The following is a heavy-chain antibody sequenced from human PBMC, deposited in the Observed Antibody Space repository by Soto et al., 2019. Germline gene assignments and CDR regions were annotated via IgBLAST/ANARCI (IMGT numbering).Heavy chain of an antibody. Sequence: QVQLVQSGAEVRRTGSSVKVSCKASGGSFSYYAFSWVRQGPGQGLEWMGGFIPLFGTTKYAQTFQGRVTITADESTKIDYMKLSSLIYEDTAVYYCARSGEAYYDVLTGYYKGSWFDPWGQGTLVTVSS. D-gene: IGHD3-9*01. CDR3: ARSGEAYYDVLTGYYKGSWFDP. CDR1: GGSFSYYA. J-gene: IGHJ5*02. CDR2: FIPLFGTT. V-gene: IGHV1-69*01.